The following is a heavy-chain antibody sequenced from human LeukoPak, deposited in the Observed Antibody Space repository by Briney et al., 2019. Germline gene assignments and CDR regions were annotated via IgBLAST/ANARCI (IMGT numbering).Heavy chain of an antibody. CDR2: ISGSGGST. CDR3: ARAYYYGSGSAVFDY. Sequence: GGSLRLSCAASGFTFSSYAMSWVRQAPGKGLEWISAISGSGGSTYYVDSVKGRFTISRDNSKNTLYLQMNSLRVEDTAVYYCARAYYYGSGSAVFDYWGQGTLVTVSS. D-gene: IGHD3-10*01. J-gene: IGHJ4*02. CDR1: GFTFSSYA. V-gene: IGHV3-23*01.